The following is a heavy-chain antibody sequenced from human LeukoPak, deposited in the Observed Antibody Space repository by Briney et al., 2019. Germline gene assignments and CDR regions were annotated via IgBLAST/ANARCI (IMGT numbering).Heavy chain of an antibody. V-gene: IGHV5-51*01. D-gene: IGHD4-11*01. Sequence: GESLKISCTASGYSFTTYWIGWVRQMPGKGLEWMGVIYPDDSDTRYSPSFQGQVTISADKSISTAYLQWSSLKASDTAMYYCARHTYSNSHYYYYYMDVWGKGTTVTVSS. CDR1: GYSFTTYW. J-gene: IGHJ6*03. CDR3: ARHTYSNSHYYYYYMDV. CDR2: IYPDDSDT.